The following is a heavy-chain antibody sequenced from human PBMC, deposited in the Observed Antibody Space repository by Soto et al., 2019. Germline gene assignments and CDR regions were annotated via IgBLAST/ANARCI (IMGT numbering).Heavy chain of an antibody. J-gene: IGHJ6*02. CDR3: VVAAAAYYYYYGMDV. Sequence: ASVKVSCKASGYTFTSYYMHWVRQAPGQRLEWMGWINAGNGNTKYSQKFQGRVTITRDTSASTAYMELSSLRSEDTAVYYCVVAAAAYYYYYGMDVWGQGTTVTV. D-gene: IGHD6-13*01. CDR2: INAGNGNT. V-gene: IGHV1-3*01. CDR1: GYTFTSYY.